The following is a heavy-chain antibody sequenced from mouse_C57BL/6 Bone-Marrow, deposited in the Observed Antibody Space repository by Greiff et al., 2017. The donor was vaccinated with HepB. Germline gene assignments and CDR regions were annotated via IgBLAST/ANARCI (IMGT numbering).Heavy chain of an antibody. CDR2: FHPYNDDT. CDR1: GYTFTTYP. J-gene: IGHJ2*01. CDR3: ARGGDYGNYFDY. D-gene: IGHD2-1*01. V-gene: IGHV1-47*01. Sequence: QVQLKESGAELVKPGASVKMSCKASGYTFTTYPIEWMKQNHGKSLEWIGNFHPYNDDTKYNEKFKGKATLTVEKSSSTVYLELSRLTSDDSAVYYCARGGDYGNYFDYWGQGTTLTVSS.